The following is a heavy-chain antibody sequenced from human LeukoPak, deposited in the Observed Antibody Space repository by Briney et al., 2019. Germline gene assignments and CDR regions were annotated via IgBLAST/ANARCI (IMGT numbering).Heavy chain of an antibody. J-gene: IGHJ5*02. CDR2: INHSGST. Sequence: SETLSLTCAVYGGSFSGYYWSWIRQPPGKGLEWIGEINHSGSTNYNPSLKSRVTISVDTSKNQFSLKLSSVTAADTAVYYCARGMIVVVPAARGEFDPWGQGTLVTVSS. CDR3: ARGMIVVVPAARGEFDP. CDR1: GGSFSGYY. D-gene: IGHD2-2*01. V-gene: IGHV4-34*01.